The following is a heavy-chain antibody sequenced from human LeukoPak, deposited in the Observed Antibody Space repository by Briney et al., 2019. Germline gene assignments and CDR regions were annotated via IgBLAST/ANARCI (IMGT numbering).Heavy chain of an antibody. Sequence: SETLSLTCAVYGGSFSGYYWSWIRQPPGKGLEWIGEINHSGSTNYNPSLKSRVTISVDTSKNQFSLKLSSVTAADTAVYYCARLHYGGNYGYYYYYMDVWGKGTTVTISS. CDR1: GGSFSGYY. CDR2: INHSGST. J-gene: IGHJ6*03. CDR3: ARLHYGGNYGYYYYYMDV. V-gene: IGHV4-34*01. D-gene: IGHD4-23*01.